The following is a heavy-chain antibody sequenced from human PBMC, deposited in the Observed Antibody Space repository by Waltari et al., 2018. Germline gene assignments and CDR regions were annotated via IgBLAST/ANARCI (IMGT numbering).Heavy chain of an antibody. Sequence: QLRLQESGPGLVKPSATLSLTCNVSGVSISSTTYYWGWIRQPTGKGLEWVGRIYYSGNTSYNPSLKSRVTMSADTSKNQLSLKLSYVTAADTAVYDCARHQDWVVVSATWFDPWGQGTLVTVSS. D-gene: IGHD2-21*02. J-gene: IGHJ5*02. CDR2: IYYSGNT. V-gene: IGHV4-39*01. CDR1: GVSISSTTYY. CDR3: ARHQDWVVVSATWFDP.